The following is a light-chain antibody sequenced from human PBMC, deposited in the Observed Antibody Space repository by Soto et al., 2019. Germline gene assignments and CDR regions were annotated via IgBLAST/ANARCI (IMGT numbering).Light chain of an antibody. J-gene: IGKJ1*01. V-gene: IGKV1-39*01. CDR2: AAS. CDR1: QSISSY. Sequence: DIQMTQSSSSLSASVGDRVTITCRASQSISSYLNWYQQKPGKAPKLLIYAASSLQSGVPSRFSGSGSGTDFTLTISSLQPEDFATYYCQQRAFGQGTKVEIK. CDR3: QQRA.